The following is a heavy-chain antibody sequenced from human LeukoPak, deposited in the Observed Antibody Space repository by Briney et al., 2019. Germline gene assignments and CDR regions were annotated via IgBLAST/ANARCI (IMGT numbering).Heavy chain of an antibody. CDR1: GGSISSSNW. CDR2: IYHNGNT. J-gene: IGHJ4*02. D-gene: IGHD3-10*01. V-gene: IGHV4-4*02. Sequence: PSETLSLTCAVSGGSISSSNWWSWVRQPPGKGLEWIGEIYHNGNTNYNPSLKSRVTISVDASKNQFSLKLSSVTAADTALYYCAREKTYGSGSYSFDYWGQGTLVTVSS. CDR3: AREKTYGSGSYSFDY.